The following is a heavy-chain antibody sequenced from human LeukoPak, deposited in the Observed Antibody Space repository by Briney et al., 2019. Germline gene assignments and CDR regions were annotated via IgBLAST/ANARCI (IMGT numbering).Heavy chain of an antibody. V-gene: IGHV1-69*04. CDR1: GGTFSSYA. Sequence: SVTVSCKASGGTFSSYAISWVRQAPGQGLEWMGRIIPILVIANYAQKFQGRVTITADKSTSTAYMELSSLRSEDTAVYYCARQDFTPADLFYCSSTSCPQYYYYGMDVWGQGTTVTVSS. CDR2: IIPILVIA. J-gene: IGHJ6*02. CDR3: ARQDFTPADLFYCSSTSCPQYYYYGMDV. D-gene: IGHD2-2*01.